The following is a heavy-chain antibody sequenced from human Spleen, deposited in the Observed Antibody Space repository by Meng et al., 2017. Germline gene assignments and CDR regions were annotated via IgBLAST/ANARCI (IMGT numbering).Heavy chain of an antibody. CDR2: IYQSGST. J-gene: IGHJ4*02. CDR1: GGSISSYY. D-gene: IGHD4-11*01. CDR3: ARGPTTTAHDFDY. V-gene: IGHV4-59*04. Sequence: SETLSLTCTVSGGSISSYYWGWIRQSPGKGLEWIGSIYQSGSTYYNPSLKSRVTMSADTSKNQFSLKLSSVTAADSAVYYCARGPTTTAHDFDYWGQGTLVTVSS.